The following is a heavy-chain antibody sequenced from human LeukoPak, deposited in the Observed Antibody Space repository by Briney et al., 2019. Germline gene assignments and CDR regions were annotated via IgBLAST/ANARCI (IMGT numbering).Heavy chain of an antibody. D-gene: IGHD5-18*01. Sequence: GGSLRLSCAASGLTFSSYSMNWVRPAPGKGLEWVGRIKARTNGGTADYSPPVNGRFTISRDDSKNTLYLQMNGLNSDDTAVYFCVTEGFIYGYHGLDSWGQGTIVTVSS. CDR3: VTEGFIYGYHGLDS. CDR2: IKARTNGGTA. J-gene: IGHJ3*02. V-gene: IGHV3-15*01. CDR1: GLTFSSYS.